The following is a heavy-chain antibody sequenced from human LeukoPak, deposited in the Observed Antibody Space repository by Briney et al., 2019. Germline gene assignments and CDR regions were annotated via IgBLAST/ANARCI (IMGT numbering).Heavy chain of an antibody. CDR2: MSPNGGNT. J-gene: IGHJ4*02. Sequence: ASVKVSCKASGYTFTSYDINWVRQATGRGLEWMGWMSPNGGNTGYAQKLQGRVTMTTDTSTSTAYMELRSLRSDDTAVYYCARNSSGYYGPFDYWGQGTLVTVSS. CDR3: ARNSSGYYGPFDY. V-gene: IGHV1-8*01. CDR1: GYTFTSYD. D-gene: IGHD3-22*01.